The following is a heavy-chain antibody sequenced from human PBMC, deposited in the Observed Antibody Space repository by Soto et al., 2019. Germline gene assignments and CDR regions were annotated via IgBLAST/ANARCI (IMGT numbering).Heavy chain of an antibody. CDR2: ISYDGSNK. CDR1: GFTFSSYG. Sequence: GGSLRLSCAASGFTFSSYGMHWVRQAPGKGLEWVAVISYDGSNKYYADSVKGRFTISRDNSKNTLYLQMNSLRAEDTAVYCCAKDLIRGVGATTDYWGQGTLVTVSS. CDR3: AKDLIRGVGATTDY. V-gene: IGHV3-30*18. D-gene: IGHD1-26*01. J-gene: IGHJ4*02.